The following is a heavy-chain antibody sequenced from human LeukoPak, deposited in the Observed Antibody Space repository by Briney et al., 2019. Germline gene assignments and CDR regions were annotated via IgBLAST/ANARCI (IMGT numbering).Heavy chain of an antibody. CDR3: AKGGTARGYFDWLLTDFDY. Sequence: PGGSLRLSCVVSGFIFSEYAMNWVRQAPGKGLEWIAYISSGGNSRTYAESVQGRFAISRDNSKNTLYLQMNSLRAEDTAVYYCAKGGTARGYFDWLLTDFDYWGQGTLVTVSS. CDR1: GFIFSEYA. CDR2: ISSGGNSR. V-gene: IGHV3-48*01. J-gene: IGHJ4*02. D-gene: IGHD3-9*01.